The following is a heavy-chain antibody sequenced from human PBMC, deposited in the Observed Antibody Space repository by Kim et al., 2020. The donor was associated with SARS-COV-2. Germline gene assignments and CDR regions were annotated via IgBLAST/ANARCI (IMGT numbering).Heavy chain of an antibody. CDR1: GGSFSGYY. V-gene: IGHV4-34*01. CDR2: INHSGST. CDR3: ARGRPGSSWYYYYYTMYV. D-gene: IGHD6-13*01. J-gene: IGHJ6*01. Sequence: SETLSLTCAVHGGSFSGYYWSWIRQPPGKGLEWIGEINHSGSTNYNPSLKSRVTISVDTSKNQFSLKLSSVTAADTAAYYCARGRPGSSWYYYYYTMYV.